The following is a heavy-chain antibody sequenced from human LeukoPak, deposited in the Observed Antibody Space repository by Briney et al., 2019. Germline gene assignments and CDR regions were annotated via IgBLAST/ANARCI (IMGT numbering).Heavy chain of an antibody. Sequence: GASVKASCKASGGTFSSYAISWVRQAPGQGLEWRGRIIPIFGTANYAQKFQGRVTITTDESTSTAYMELSSLRSEDTAVYYCAAYYYYDSSGYYYFDYWGQGTLVTVSS. CDR2: IIPIFGTA. D-gene: IGHD3-22*01. V-gene: IGHV1-69*05. CDR1: GGTFSSYA. CDR3: AAYYYYDSSGYYYFDY. J-gene: IGHJ4*02.